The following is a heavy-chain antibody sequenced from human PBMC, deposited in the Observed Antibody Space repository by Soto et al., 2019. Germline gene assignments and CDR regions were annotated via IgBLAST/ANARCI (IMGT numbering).Heavy chain of an antibody. CDR2: INHSGST. D-gene: IGHD6-13*01. J-gene: IGHJ6*02. CDR1: GGSFSGYY. Sequence: PSETLSLTCAVYGGSFSGYYWSWIRQPPGKGLEWIGEINHSGSTNYNPSLKSRVTISVDTSKNQFSLKLSSVTAADTAVYYCARGGTAAAEGVNYYYYGMDVWGQGTTVTVSS. V-gene: IGHV4-34*01. CDR3: ARGGTAAAEGVNYYYYGMDV.